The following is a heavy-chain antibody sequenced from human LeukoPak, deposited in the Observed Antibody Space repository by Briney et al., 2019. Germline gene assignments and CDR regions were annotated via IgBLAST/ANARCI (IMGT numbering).Heavy chain of an antibody. V-gene: IGHV4-59*01. CDR3: ARDLGYYYGSASYYNGDAFDI. J-gene: IGHJ3*02. Sequence: SETLSLTCTVSGGSISSYYWSWIRQPPGKGLEWIGYIYYTGSTNYNPSLKSRVTISVDTSKNQFSLKLSSVTAADTAVYYCARDLGYYYGSASYYNGDAFDIWGQGTMVTVSS. CDR1: GGSISSYY. D-gene: IGHD3-10*01. CDR2: IYYTGST.